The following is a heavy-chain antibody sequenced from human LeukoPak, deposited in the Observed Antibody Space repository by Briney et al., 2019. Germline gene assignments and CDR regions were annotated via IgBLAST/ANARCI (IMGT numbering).Heavy chain of an antibody. Sequence: GASVKVSCKASGNTFTSYDINWVRQATGQGLEWMGWMNPNSGNTGYAQKFQGRVTITRNTSISTAYMELSSLRPEDTAVYYCARALSSTSCYDWGQGTLVTVSS. CDR1: GNTFTSYD. V-gene: IGHV1-8*03. D-gene: IGHD2-2*01. CDR2: MNPNSGNT. J-gene: IGHJ4*02. CDR3: ARALSSTSCYD.